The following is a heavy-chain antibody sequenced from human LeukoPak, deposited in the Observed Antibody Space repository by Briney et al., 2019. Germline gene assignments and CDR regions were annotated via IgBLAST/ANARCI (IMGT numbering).Heavy chain of an antibody. V-gene: IGHV1-2*02. CDR3: ARDGQSRAFDI. Sequence: ASVKVSCKASGNTFTGYYVHWVRQAPGQGLEYMGWINCNSGGTNYAQNFQGRAAITRDTSISTAYMELSRLRSDDTAVYYCARDGQSRAFDIWGQGTMVSVSS. J-gene: IGHJ3*02. CDR1: GNTFTGYY. D-gene: IGHD3/OR15-3a*01. CDR2: INCNSGGT.